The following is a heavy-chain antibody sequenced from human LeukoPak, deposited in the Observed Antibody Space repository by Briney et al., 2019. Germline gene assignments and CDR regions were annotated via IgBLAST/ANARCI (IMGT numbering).Heavy chain of an antibody. Sequence: GGSLRLSCAASGFTVSSNYMSWVRQAPGKGLEWVANIKQDGSEKYYVDSVKGRFTISRDNAKNSLYLQMNSLRAEDTAVYYCARERQQLVQFHYYYYYMDVWGKGTTVTVSS. J-gene: IGHJ6*03. CDR1: GFTVSSNY. CDR3: ARERQQLVQFHYYYYYMDV. V-gene: IGHV3-7*01. D-gene: IGHD6-13*01. CDR2: IKQDGSEK.